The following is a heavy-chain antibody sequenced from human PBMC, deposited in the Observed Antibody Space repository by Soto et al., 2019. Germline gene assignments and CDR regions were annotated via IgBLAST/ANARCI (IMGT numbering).Heavy chain of an antibody. Sequence: GRSLRLSCAASGFTFSDYYMSWIRQAPGKGLEWVSYISSSGSTIYYADSVKGRFTISRDNAKNSLYLQMNSLRAEDTAVYYCARSHLYYDSSGYPDHRGQEIVRTVPS. D-gene: IGHD3-22*01. CDR2: ISSSGSTI. CDR1: GFTFSDYY. J-gene: IGHJ4*02. V-gene: IGHV3-11*01. CDR3: ARSHLYYDSSGYPDH.